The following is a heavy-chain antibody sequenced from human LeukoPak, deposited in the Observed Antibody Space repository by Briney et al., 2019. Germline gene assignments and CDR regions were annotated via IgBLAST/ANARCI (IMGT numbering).Heavy chain of an antibody. CDR3: AREGQVTTVDYMDV. CDR1: GFTFSSYW. J-gene: IGHJ6*03. CDR2: IKQDESEK. D-gene: IGHD4-23*01. Sequence: GGSLRLSCAASGFTFSSYWMSWVRQAPGKGLEWVANIKQDESEKYYVDSVKGRFTISRDNAKNSLYLQMNSLRAEDTAVYYCAREGQVTTVDYMDVWGKGTTVTVSS. V-gene: IGHV3-7*03.